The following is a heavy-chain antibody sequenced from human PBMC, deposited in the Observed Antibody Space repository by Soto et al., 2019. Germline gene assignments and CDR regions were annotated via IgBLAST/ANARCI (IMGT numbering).Heavy chain of an antibody. Sequence: EVQLVESGGGLVQPGGSLRLSCEASGFSLSDYWMNWVRQAPGKGLEWVAIIKQDGSDRYHVDSVKGRFTISRDNAKNSLYLQMSSLRVEDTALYYCARGRGWLHDYWGQGTLVTVSS. CDR3: ARGRGWLHDY. CDR2: IKQDGSDR. CDR1: GFSLSDYW. D-gene: IGHD6-19*01. V-gene: IGHV3-7*01. J-gene: IGHJ4*02.